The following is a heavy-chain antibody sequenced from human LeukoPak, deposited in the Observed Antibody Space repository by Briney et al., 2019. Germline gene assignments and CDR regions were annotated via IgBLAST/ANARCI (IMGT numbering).Heavy chain of an antibody. CDR2: IIPIFGTA. V-gene: IGHV1-69*13. CDR1: GGTFSSYA. CDR3: AIGGFGENFDY. D-gene: IGHD3-10*01. J-gene: IGHJ4*02. Sequence: GASVKVSCKASGGTFSSYAISWVRQAPGQGLEWMGGIIPIFGTANYAQKLQGRVTITADESTSTVYMELSSLRPEDTAVYYCAIGGFGENFDYWGQGTLVTVSS.